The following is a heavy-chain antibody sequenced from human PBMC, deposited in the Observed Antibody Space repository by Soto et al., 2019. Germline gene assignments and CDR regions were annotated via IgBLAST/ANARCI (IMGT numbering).Heavy chain of an antibody. CDR3: ARAAAPTRGYYYYYYMDV. D-gene: IGHD2-2*01. CDR1: GFTFSTYS. J-gene: IGHJ6*03. Sequence: PGGSLRLSCAASGFTFSTYSMNWVRQTPGKGLEWVSSISGSSSYIYYADSVKGRFTISRDNAKNSLYLQMNSLRPEDTAVYYCARAAAPTRGYYYYYYMDVWGKGTTVTVSS. CDR2: ISGSSSYI. V-gene: IGHV3-21*04.